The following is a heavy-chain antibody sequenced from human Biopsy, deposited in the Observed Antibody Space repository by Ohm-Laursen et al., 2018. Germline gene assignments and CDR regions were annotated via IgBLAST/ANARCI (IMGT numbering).Heavy chain of an antibody. Sequence: TLSLTCAVYGESFNGYYWSWIRQTPGKGLEWIGEINHSGRTNYNPSLKGRVTISVDTSKNQFSLKVRSVTVADTAAYYCVRGVDYYDPYHYYALDVWGQGTTVTVSS. CDR3: VRGVDYYDPYHYYALDV. J-gene: IGHJ6*02. D-gene: IGHD3-22*01. CDR1: GESFNGYY. V-gene: IGHV4-34*01. CDR2: INHSGRT.